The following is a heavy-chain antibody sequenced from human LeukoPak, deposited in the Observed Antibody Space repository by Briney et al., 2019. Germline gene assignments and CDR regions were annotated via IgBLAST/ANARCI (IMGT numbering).Heavy chain of an antibody. CDR2: IYPGDSDT. D-gene: IGHD3-9*01. CDR1: GYSFTSYW. V-gene: IGHV5-51*01. CDR3: ARSLNSYYDILTGYWAY. Sequence: GESLKVSCKGSGYSFTSYWIGWVRQMPGKGLEWMGIIYPGDSDTRYSPSFQGQVTISADKSISTAYLQWSSLKASDTAMYYCARSLNSYYDILTGYWAYWGQGTLVTVSS. J-gene: IGHJ4*02.